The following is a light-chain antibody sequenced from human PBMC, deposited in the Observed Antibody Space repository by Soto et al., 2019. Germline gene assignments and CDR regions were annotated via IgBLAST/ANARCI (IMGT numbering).Light chain of an antibody. Sequence: QSALTQPASASGSPGQSITISCAGTTSDVAYYDLVSWYQQHPGRAPKLLIYEVDKRPSGISVRFSGSKSGATASLTISGLLAEDEAVYFCCTYAGHVPKFGGGTKLTVL. CDR1: TSDVAYYDL. CDR2: EVD. J-gene: IGLJ2*01. V-gene: IGLV2-23*02. CDR3: CTYAGHVPK.